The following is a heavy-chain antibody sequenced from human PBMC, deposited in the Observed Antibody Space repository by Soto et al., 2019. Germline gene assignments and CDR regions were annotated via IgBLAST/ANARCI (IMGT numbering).Heavy chain of an antibody. CDR2: ISAYNGNT. CDR1: GYTFTSYG. CDR3: ARVGRIVGATYYYYGMDV. D-gene: IGHD1-26*01. V-gene: IGHV1-18*01. J-gene: IGHJ6*02. Sequence: QVQLVQSGAEVKKPGASVKVSCKASGYTFTSYGISWVRQAPGQGLEWMGWISAYNGNTNYAQKLQGRVTMTTDTYTXTXCMELRSLRSDDTAVYYCARVGRIVGATYYYYGMDVWGQGTTVTVSS.